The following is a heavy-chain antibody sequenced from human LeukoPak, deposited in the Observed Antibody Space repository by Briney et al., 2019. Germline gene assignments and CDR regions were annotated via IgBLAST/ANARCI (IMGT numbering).Heavy chain of an antibody. CDR2: IYHSGST. CDR3: ARGRTDDYFDY. J-gene: IGHJ4*02. Sequence: PSETLSLTCAVSGGSISSGGYSWSWIRQPPGKGLEWIGYIYHSGSTHYNPSLKSRVTISVDRSKNQFSLKLSSVTAADTAVYYCARGRTDDYFDYWGQGTLVTVSS. V-gene: IGHV4-30-2*01. CDR1: GGSISSGGYS.